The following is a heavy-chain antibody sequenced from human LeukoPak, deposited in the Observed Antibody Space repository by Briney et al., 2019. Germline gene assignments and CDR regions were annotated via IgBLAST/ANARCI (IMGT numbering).Heavy chain of an antibody. Sequence: GGSLRLSCAASGFTFSSYSMNWVRQAPGKGLEWVSYISSSSSTIYYADSVKGRFTISRDNAKNSLYLQMNSLRAEDTAVYYCARDRYDILTGTYYFDYWGQGTLVTVSS. CDR1: GFTFSSYS. V-gene: IGHV3-48*01. D-gene: IGHD3-9*01. J-gene: IGHJ4*02. CDR3: ARDRYDILTGTYYFDY. CDR2: ISSSSSTI.